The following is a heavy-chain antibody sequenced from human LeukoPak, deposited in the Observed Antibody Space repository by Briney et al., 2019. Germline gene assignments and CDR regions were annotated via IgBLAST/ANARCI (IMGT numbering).Heavy chain of an antibody. CDR2: IKQDGSEK. D-gene: IGHD3-10*01. J-gene: IGHJ4*02. CDR3: ARGSPRDYGSGSYLVY. V-gene: IGHV3-7*03. Sequence: GGSLRLSCAASGFTFSSYAMSWVRQAPGKGLEWVANIKQDGSEKYYVDSVKGRFTISRDNAKNSLYLQMNSLRAEDTAVYYCARGSPRDYGSGSYLVYWGQGTLVTVSS. CDR1: GFTFSSYA.